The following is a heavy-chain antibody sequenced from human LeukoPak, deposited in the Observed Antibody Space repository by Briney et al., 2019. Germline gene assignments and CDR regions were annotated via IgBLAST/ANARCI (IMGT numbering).Heavy chain of an antibody. CDR2: TYYRSKWYT. D-gene: IGHD6-19*01. CDR1: GDSVSSNSAA. V-gene: IGHV6-1*01. J-gene: IGHJ5*02. CDR3: ARDLGSGWHNWFDP. Sequence: SQTRSLTCAISGDSVSSNSAAWNWIRQSPSRGLEWLGRTYYRSKWYTDYAVSVKSRITINPDTSKNQFSLQLNSVTPEDTAVYYCARDLGSGWHNWFDPWGQGTLVTVAS.